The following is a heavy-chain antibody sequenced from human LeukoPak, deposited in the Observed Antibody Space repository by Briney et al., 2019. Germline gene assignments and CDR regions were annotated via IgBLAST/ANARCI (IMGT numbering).Heavy chain of an antibody. CDR2: IIPIFGTA. Sequence: GASVTVSCKASGGTFSSYAISWVRQAPGQGLEWMGGIIPIFGTANYAQKFQGRVTITADESTSTAYMELRSLRSDDTAVYYCARASLWFGELLPLPWGQGTLVTVSS. V-gene: IGHV1-69*13. CDR1: GGTFSSYA. D-gene: IGHD3-10*01. CDR3: ARASLWFGELLPLP. J-gene: IGHJ5*02.